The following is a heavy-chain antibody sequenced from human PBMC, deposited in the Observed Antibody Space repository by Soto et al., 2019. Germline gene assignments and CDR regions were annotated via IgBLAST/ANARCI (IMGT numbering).Heavy chain of an antibody. CDR2: ISGSGGST. D-gene: IGHD2-2*01. CDR1: GFTFSSYA. Sequence: GSLRLSCAASGFTFSSYAMSWVRQAPGKGLEWVSAISGSGGSTYYADSVKGRFTISRDNSKNTLYLQMNSLRAEDTAVYYCAKDGIVVVPAAQSTKNYWGQGTLVTVSS. V-gene: IGHV3-23*01. J-gene: IGHJ4*02. CDR3: AKDGIVVVPAAQSTKNY.